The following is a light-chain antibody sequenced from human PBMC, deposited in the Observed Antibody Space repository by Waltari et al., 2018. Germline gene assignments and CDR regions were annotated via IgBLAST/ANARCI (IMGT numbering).Light chain of an antibody. J-gene: IGKJ1*01. Sequence: IVLTHSPGTLSLSPGERTTLSCRATQRVGRSLAWYQQKPAQAPRLLIYGAFFRATVIADRFSGSGSGTAFSFTISRLGPEDFAVYDCQHYVRLPVTFGQGTKVEIK. V-gene: IGKV3-20*01. CDR2: GAF. CDR1: QRVGRS. CDR3: QHYVRLPVT.